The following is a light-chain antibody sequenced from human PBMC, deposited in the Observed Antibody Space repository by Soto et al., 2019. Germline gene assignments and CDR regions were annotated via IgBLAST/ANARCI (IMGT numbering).Light chain of an antibody. CDR2: DVN. CDR3: SSYSTTNILV. V-gene: IGLV2-14*03. J-gene: IGLJ1*01. CDR1: SSDVGAYEH. Sequence: QSALTQPASVSGSPGQSVTISCTGASSDVGAYEHVSWYQQHPGRAPKLILYDVNNRPSGVSNHFSGSKSGNTASLVISGLQANDEADYNCSSYSTTNILVFGSGTKLTVL.